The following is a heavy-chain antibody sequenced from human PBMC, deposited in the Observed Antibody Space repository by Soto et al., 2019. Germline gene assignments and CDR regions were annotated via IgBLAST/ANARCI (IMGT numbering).Heavy chain of an antibody. CDR3: AKDREGWPRGCDV. D-gene: IGHD2-15*01. Sequence: EAQVAESGGGLVQPGGSLRLSCVSSGFTFSSYAMSWVRQAPGKGLEWVSGISGSGGSTYFTDSVKGRFTISRDNSKNTLYLQMNSLRAEDTAVYYCAKDREGWPRGCDVWGPGTTVTVSS. CDR1: GFTFSSYA. J-gene: IGHJ6*02. CDR2: ISGSGGST. V-gene: IGHV3-23*04.